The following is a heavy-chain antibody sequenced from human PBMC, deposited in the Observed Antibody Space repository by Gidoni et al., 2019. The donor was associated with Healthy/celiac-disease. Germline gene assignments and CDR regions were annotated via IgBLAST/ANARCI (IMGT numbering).Heavy chain of an antibody. Sequence: DVQLVESVGDLVQPGGSLRLSCAASGFTFRSYSMSWVRQAPGKGLEWVANINQDGSEKYYVDSVKGRFTISRDNAKNSVYLQMNSLRAEDMAVYYCARARGMDVWGQGTTVTVSS. J-gene: IGHJ6*02. CDR1: GFTFRSYS. CDR2: INQDGSEK. V-gene: IGHV3-7*04. CDR3: ARARGMDV.